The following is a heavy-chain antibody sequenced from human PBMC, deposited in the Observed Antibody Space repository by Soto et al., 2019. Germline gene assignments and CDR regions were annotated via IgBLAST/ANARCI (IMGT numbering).Heavy chain of an antibody. CDR2: ISAYNGNT. D-gene: IGHD6-13*01. CDR3: AGCDPQLDY. J-gene: IGHJ4*02. CDR1: GYTFPSYA. Sequence: QVQLVQSGAEVKKPGASVKVSCKASGYTFPSYAITWVRQAPGQGLEWMGWISAYNGNTNYAQKLQGRVTMTTDTATSTAYMERRSLSSAATAVYYCAGCDPQLDYWGQGTLVTVSS. V-gene: IGHV1-18*01.